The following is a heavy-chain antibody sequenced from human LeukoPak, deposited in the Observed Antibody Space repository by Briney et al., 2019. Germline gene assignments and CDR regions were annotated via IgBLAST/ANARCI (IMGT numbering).Heavy chain of an antibody. V-gene: IGHV3-21*01. CDR2: ITSDSSYI. CDR3: ARDRGAATGTVSLDF. CDR1: GFLFRTYS. D-gene: IGHD6-13*01. J-gene: IGHJ4*02. Sequence: AGRSLRLSCAASGFLFRTYSMNWVRQAPGKGLEWVSDITSDSSYIYYADSVKGRFTVSRDNARNSLYLQMNSLRAEDTAVYYCARDRGAATGTVSLDFWGQGTLVTVSS.